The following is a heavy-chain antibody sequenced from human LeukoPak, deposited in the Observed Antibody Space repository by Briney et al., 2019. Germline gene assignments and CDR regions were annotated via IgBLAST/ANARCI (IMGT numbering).Heavy chain of an antibody. CDR2: IYYSGST. J-gene: IGHJ6*03. D-gene: IGHD6-6*01. CDR3: AREPSPLTSLRSYYYYYMDV. Sequence: PSETLSLTCTVSGGSISSHYWSWIRQPPGKGLEWIGYIYYSGSTNYNPSLKSRVTISVDTSKNQFSLKLSSVTAADTAVYYCAREPSPLTSLRSYYYYYMDVWGKGTTVTVSS. CDR1: GGSISSHY. V-gene: IGHV4-59*11.